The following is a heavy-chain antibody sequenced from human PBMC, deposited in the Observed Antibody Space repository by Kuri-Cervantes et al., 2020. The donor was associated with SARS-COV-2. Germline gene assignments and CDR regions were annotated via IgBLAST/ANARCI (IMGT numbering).Heavy chain of an antibody. V-gene: IGHV1-69*13. CDR3: TFTPYYYDSSGYYYYYGMDV. CDR1: GGTFSSYA. J-gene: IGHJ6*02. Sequence: SVKVSCKASGGTFSSYAISWVRQAPGQGLEWMGGIIPIFGTANYAQKFQGRVTITADESTSTAYMELSSLRSEDTAVYYCTFTPYYYDSSGYYYYYGMDVWAQGTTVTVSS. D-gene: IGHD3-22*01. CDR2: IIPIFGTA.